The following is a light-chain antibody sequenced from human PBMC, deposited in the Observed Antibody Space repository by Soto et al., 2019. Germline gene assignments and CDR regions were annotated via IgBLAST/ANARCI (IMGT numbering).Light chain of an antibody. CDR1: QGSSSW. J-gene: IGKJ4*01. CDR3: QQANSFPLT. V-gene: IGKV1-12*01. CDR2: AAS. Sequence: DIQMTQSPSSVSASVGDRFTITCRASQGSSSWLAWYQQKPVKAPNLLIYAASSLHSGVTSRFSGSGSGTDFTLTISSLQPEDFATYYCQQANSFPLTFGGGTKVEIK.